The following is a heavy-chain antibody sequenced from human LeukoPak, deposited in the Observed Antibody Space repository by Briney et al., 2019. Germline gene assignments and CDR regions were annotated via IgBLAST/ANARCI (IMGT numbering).Heavy chain of an antibody. V-gene: IGHV1-2*02. J-gene: IGHJ4*02. CDR1: GYTFTGYD. CDR3: ARAMITFGGVILNFDY. CDR2: INPNSGGT. Sequence: ASVKVSCKASGYTFTGYDMHWVRQAPGQGLEWMGWINPNSGGTNYAQKFQGRVTMTRDTSISTAYMELSRLRSDDTAVYYCARAMITFGGVILNFDYWGQGTLVTVSS. D-gene: IGHD3-16*02.